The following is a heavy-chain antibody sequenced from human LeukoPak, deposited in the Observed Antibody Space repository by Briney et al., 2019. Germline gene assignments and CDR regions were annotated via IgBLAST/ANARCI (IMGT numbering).Heavy chain of an antibody. D-gene: IGHD4-17*01. J-gene: IGHJ3*02. V-gene: IGHV3-30-3*01. Sequence: PGGSLRLSCAASGFTFSSYAMHWVRQAPGKGLDGVAVISYDGSNKYYADSVKGRFTISRDNSKNTLYLQMNSLRAEDTAVYYCARDNDYGDYDDVFDIWGQGTMVTVS. CDR3: ARDNDYGDYDDVFDI. CDR2: ISYDGSNK. CDR1: GFTFSSYA.